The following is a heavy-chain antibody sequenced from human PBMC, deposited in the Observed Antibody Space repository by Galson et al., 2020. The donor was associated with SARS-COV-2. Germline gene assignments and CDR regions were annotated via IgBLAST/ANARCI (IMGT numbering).Heavy chain of an antibody. D-gene: IGHD4-17*01. CDR1: GFPFSAYY. CDR2: ISSTGSYT. V-gene: IGHV3-11*05. CDR3: ARAATVITRGALDI. J-gene: IGHJ3*02. Sequence: GESLKISCTASGFPFSAYYMHWVRQAPGKGPEWVSYISSTGSYTYYADSVKGRFTMSRDNARNSLSLQMDSLRGEDTAIYYCARAATVITRGALDIWGQGTMVTVSS.